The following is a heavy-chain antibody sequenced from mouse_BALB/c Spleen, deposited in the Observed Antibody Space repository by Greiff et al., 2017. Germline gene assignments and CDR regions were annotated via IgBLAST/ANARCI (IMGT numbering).Heavy chain of an antibody. CDR1: GYSITSGYY. J-gene: IGHJ4*01. CDR2: ISYDGSN. V-gene: IGHV3-6*02. D-gene: IGHD2-3*01. Sequence: DVKLQESGPGLVKPSQSLSLTCSVTGYSITSGYYWNWIRQFPGNKLEWMGYISYDGSNNYNPSLKNRISITRDTSKNQFFLKLNSVTTEDTATYYCARDGLLHAMDYWGQGTSVTVSS. CDR3: ARDGLLHAMDY.